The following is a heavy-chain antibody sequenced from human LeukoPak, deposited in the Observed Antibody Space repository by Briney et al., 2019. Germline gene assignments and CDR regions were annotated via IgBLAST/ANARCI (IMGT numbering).Heavy chain of an antibody. CDR3: ATDMLIVPGVPHV. CDR1: GFTFSSYA. J-gene: IGHJ6*03. Sequence: GGSLRLSCAASGFTFSSYAMSWVRQAPGKGLEWVSAISGSGDTTYYADSVKGRFTISRDNSKNTLYLQMNSLRAEDTAVYFCATDMLIVPGVPHVGCRGTTATVS. CDR2: ISGSGDTT. D-gene: IGHD2-8*01. V-gene: IGHV3-23*01.